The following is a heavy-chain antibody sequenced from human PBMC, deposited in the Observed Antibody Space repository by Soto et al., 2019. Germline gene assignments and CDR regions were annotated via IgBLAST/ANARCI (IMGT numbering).Heavy chain of an antibody. CDR1: GDTFNDYY. CDR2: INPNSGVT. J-gene: IGHJ6*03. V-gene: IGHV1-2*02. Sequence: QVQLVQSGAEVKKPGASVTVSCRSSGDTFNDYYIHWVRQAPGQGLEWMGWINPNSGVTKYAQKFQGGVSRPRDTSIRTVYMQLSRLRSDDTAVYYCARESGGATATLDYYYFYMDVWGTGTTVTVSS. D-gene: IGHD5-12*01. CDR3: ARESGGATATLDYYYFYMDV.